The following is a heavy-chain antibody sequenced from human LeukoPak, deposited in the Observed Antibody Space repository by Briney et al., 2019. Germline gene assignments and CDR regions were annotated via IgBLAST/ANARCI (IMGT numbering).Heavy chain of an antibody. CDR2: IHYSGST. D-gene: IGHD4-23*01. CDR3: ARAYYGGNFPDRLYFDY. Sequence: SETLSLTCTVSGGSISSSSYYWGWIRQPPGKGLEWIGSIHYSGSTYNNPSLNSRVTISVDMSKNQLSLKLSSVTAADTAVYHCARAYYGGNFPDRLYFDYWGQGTLVTVSS. V-gene: IGHV4-39*01. J-gene: IGHJ4*02. CDR1: GGSISSSSYY.